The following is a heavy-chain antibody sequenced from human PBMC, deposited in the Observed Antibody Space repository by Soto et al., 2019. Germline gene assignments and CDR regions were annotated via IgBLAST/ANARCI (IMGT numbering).Heavy chain of an antibody. CDR2: IIPKFGTT. D-gene: IGHD2-2*01. Sequence: QVHLVQSGAEVKKPGSSVKVSCKTSGGTFSNFAVTWVRQAPGQGLEWMGGIIPKFGTTNYAQKFQGKVTFTADKSTSTAYMELHRLTSEDTGVYYCAREGNVQIPASIYDAFDLWGQGTMVTVSS. CDR1: GGTFSNFA. V-gene: IGHV1-69*06. CDR3: AREGNVQIPASIYDAFDL. J-gene: IGHJ3*01.